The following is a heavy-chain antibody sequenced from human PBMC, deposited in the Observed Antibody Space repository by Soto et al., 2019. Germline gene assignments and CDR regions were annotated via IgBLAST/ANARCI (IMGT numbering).Heavy chain of an antibody. CDR2: IYYSGST. D-gene: IGHD3-22*01. J-gene: IGHJ4*02. V-gene: IGHV4-30-4*01. Sequence: SETLSLTCTVSSGSIRSADYCWSWIRQPPGEGLEWLGYIYYSGSTYYNPSLRSRLLISVDTSKKQFSLKLSAVTAADTAVYFCAGLPRYYFDTSGYYFDFWGQGSLVTV. CDR3: AGLPRYYFDTSGYYFDF. CDR1: SGSIRSADYC.